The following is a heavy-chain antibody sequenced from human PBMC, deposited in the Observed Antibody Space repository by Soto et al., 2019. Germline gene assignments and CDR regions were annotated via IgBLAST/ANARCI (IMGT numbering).Heavy chain of an antibody. CDR2: MNPNSGNK. CDR1: GYTFTSHD. Sequence: QVQLVQSGAEVKKPGASVKVSCKASGYTFTSHDINWVRQATGQGLEWMGWMNPNSGNKGYAQKFQGRITMTRDTSISTAYMELSSLRSEDTAAYYCARLSLGYCSRTACSSFDPWGQGTLVTVSS. V-gene: IGHV1-8*01. CDR3: ARLSLGYCSRTACSSFDP. J-gene: IGHJ5*02. D-gene: IGHD2-2*01.